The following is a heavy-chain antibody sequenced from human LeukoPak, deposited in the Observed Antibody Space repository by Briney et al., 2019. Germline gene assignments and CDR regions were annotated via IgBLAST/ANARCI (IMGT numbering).Heavy chain of an antibody. V-gene: IGHV3-53*01. J-gene: IGHJ4*02. D-gene: IGHD3-22*01. CDR2: IYSGGST. CDR3: ASPGWRSGYLLRDY. Sequence: GGSLRLSCAASGFIVNTNYMNWVRQAPGKGLEWVSVIYSGGSTYYADSVKGRFTISRDNSKNTLYLQMNSLRAEDTAVYYCASPGWRSGYLLRDYWGQGTLVTVSS. CDR1: GFIVNTNY.